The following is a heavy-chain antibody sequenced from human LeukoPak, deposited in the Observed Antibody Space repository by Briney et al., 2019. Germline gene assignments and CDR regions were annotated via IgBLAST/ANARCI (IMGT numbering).Heavy chain of an antibody. D-gene: IGHD5-24*01. V-gene: IGHV4-61*09. CDR2: VFTSGNT. CDR1: GGSITRSSYY. Sequence: SETLSLTCAVSGGSITRSSYYWTWIRQPAGKALEWIGHVFTSGNTNYNPSLKGRVTISIETSKSQFSLKLSSVTAADTAVYYCARGEVDGYNYYFDYWGQGTLVTVSS. CDR3: ARGEVDGYNYYFDY. J-gene: IGHJ4*02.